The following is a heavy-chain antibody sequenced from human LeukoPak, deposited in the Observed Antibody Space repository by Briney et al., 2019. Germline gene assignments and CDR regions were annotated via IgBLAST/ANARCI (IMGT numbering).Heavy chain of an antibody. Sequence: GGSLRLSCAASGFTFSTYWMSGVRQAPGNGLEWVAHIKPEGSERYSVHSAKGRFTISRDTAKNTLYMQMNITRAKDTAVYFCTRRSRVWENYSEYWGQGRMVGVCS. CDR2: IKPEGSER. J-gene: IGHJ4*02. CDR1: GFTFSTYW. V-gene: IGHV3-7*03. D-gene: IGHD3-16*01. CDR3: TRRSRVWENYSEY.